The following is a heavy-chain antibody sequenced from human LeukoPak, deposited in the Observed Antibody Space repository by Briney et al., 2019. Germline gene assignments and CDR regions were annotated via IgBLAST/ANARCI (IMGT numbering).Heavy chain of an antibody. Sequence: GGSLRLSCAASGFTFSSYAMHWVRQAPGKGLEWVAVISYDGSNKYYGDSVKGRFTISRDNSKNTLHLQMNSLRAEDTAVYYCVRSYYYDSSGYYYAGAFDMWGQGTMVTVSS. CDR3: VRSYYYDSSGYYYAGAFDM. CDR1: GFTFSSYA. J-gene: IGHJ3*02. D-gene: IGHD3-22*01. V-gene: IGHV3-30-3*01. CDR2: ISYDGSNK.